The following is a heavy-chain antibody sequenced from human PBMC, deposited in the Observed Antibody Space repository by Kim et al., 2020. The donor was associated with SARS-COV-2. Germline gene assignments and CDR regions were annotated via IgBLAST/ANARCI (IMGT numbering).Heavy chain of an antibody. D-gene: IGHD1-20*01. V-gene: IGHV3-30-3*01. CDR3: ASGITGTTGRIL. J-gene: IGHJ4*02. CDR1: GFTFSTYA. CDR2: ISYDGSNK. Sequence: GGSLRLSCAASGFTFSTYAMHWVRQAPGKGLEWVAVISYDGSNKYYADSVKGRFTISRDNSKNTLYLQMNSLRAEDTAVYYCASGITGTTGRILWGQGTLVTVSS.